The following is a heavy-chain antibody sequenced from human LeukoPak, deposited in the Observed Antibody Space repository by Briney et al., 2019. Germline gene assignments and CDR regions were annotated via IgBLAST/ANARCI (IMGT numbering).Heavy chain of an antibody. CDR3: ARGGEVCSSSSCYRGYDY. V-gene: IGHV1-2*02. CDR1: GYTFTGYY. J-gene: IGHJ4*02. D-gene: IGHD2-2*01. Sequence: ASVKVSCKASGYTFTGYYMHWVRQAPGQGLEWMGWINPKSGGTTYEQKFQGRVTMTRDTSTSTAYMELSRLRSDDTAVYYCARGGEVCSSSSCYRGYDYWGQGTLVTVSS. CDR2: INPKSGGT.